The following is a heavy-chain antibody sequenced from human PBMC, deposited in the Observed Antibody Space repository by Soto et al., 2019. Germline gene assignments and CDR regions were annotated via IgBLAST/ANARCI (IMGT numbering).Heavy chain of an antibody. Sequence: EVQLVESGGGLVKPGGSLRLSCAASGFTFSSYSMNWVRQAPGKGLEWVSSISSSSSYIYYADSVKGRFTISRDNAKNSLYLQMYSLRAEDTAVYYCARDLTLPYSSSPDYWGQGTLVTVSS. CDR1: GFTFSSYS. CDR3: ARDLTLPYSSSPDY. J-gene: IGHJ4*02. D-gene: IGHD6-13*01. V-gene: IGHV3-21*01. CDR2: ISSSSSYI.